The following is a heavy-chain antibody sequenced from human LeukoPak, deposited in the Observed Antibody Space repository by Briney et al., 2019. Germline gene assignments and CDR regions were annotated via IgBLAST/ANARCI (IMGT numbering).Heavy chain of an antibody. J-gene: IGHJ5*02. Sequence: PGGSLRLSCAASGFTFSTYWMTWIRQPPGKGLEWIGEINHSGSTNYNPSLKSRVTISVDTSKNQFSLKLSSVTAADTAVYYCARYLQWLTPHRGFDPWGQGTLVTVSS. D-gene: IGHD6-19*01. CDR1: GFTFSTYW. CDR2: INHSGST. V-gene: IGHV4-34*01. CDR3: ARYLQWLTPHRGFDP.